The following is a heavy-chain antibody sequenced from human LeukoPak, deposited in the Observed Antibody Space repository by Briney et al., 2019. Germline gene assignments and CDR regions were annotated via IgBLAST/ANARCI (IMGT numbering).Heavy chain of an antibody. V-gene: IGHV1-2*02. CDR1: GYTFTGYY. D-gene: IGHD3-10*02. J-gene: IGHJ5*02. Sequence: ASVKVSCKASGYTFTGYYMHWVRQAPGQGVEWMGWINPNSGGTNYAQKFRGRVTMTRDTSISTAYMELSRLRSDDTAVYYCARGRKPFSGTAIYSGNWFDPWGQGTLVTVSS. CDR3: ARGRKPFSGTAIYSGNWFDP. CDR2: INPNSGGT.